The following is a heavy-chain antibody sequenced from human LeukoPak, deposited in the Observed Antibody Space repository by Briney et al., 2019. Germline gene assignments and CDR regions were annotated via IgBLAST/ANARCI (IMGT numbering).Heavy chain of an antibody. Sequence: GGSLRLSCAASGFTFSSYSMNWVRQAPGKGLEWVSYISSSGSSIYYADSVKGRFTISRDNSKNTLYLQMNSLRAEDTAVYYCAKEVSSGFIDYWGQGTLVTVSS. D-gene: IGHD6-19*01. J-gene: IGHJ4*02. CDR3: AKEVSSGFIDY. CDR2: ISSSGSSI. CDR1: GFTFSSYS. V-gene: IGHV3-48*01.